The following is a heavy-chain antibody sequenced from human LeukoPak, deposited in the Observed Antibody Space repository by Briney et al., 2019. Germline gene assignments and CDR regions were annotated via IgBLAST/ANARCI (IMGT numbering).Heavy chain of an antibody. CDR3: AKDRRGAARPSDAFDI. D-gene: IGHD6-6*01. V-gene: IGHV3-23*01. J-gene: IGHJ3*02. CDR1: GFTFSSYA. Sequence: QSGGSLRLSCAASGFTFSSYAMSWVRQAPGKGLEWVSAISGSGGSTYYADSVKGRFTISRDNSKNTLYLQMNSLRAEDTAVYYCAKDRRGAARPSDAFDIWGQGTMVTVSS. CDR2: ISGSGGST.